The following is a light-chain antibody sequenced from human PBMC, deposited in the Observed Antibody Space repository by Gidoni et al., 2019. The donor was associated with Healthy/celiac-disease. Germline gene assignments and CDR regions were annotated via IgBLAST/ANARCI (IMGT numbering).Light chain of an antibody. CDR2: DAS. J-gene: IGKJ1*01. CDR3: QKRSNWPPTWT. CDR1: QSVSSY. V-gene: IGKV3-11*01. Sequence: EIVLTQSPATLSLSPGERATLSCRASQSVSSYLAWYQQKPGQAPRLLIVDASNRATGIPARFSGSGSGPDFTPTISSLEPEDFAVYYCQKRSNWPPTWTFGQGTKVEIK.